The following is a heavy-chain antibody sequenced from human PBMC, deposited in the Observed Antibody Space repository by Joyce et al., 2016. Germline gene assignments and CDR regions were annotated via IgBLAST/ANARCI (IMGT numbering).Heavy chain of an antibody. V-gene: IGHV3-23*01. CDR2: ISSSGDRT. J-gene: IGHJ4*02. CDR3: AKASLTGYYIGAYYFDY. CDR1: GFILRRYD. Sequence: EVQVLESGGGLVQPGGSMRLSCAVSGFILRRYDMSWVRQAQGKGVDGCADISSSGDRTYYTDSVKGRFTVSRDNSKKILYLQMNSLRAEDTAVYYCAKASLTGYYIGAYYFDYWGQGTLVTVSS. D-gene: IGHD3-9*01.